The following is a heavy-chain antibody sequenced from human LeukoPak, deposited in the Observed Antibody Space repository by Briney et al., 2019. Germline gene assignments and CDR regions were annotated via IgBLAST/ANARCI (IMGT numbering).Heavy chain of an antibody. V-gene: IGHV4-39*01. CDR3: ARGGYFDY. J-gene: IGHJ4*02. CDR2: IYYSGST. Sequence: SETLSLTCTVSGGSISSSSYYWGWIRQPPGKGLEWIGSIYYSGSTYYNPSLKSRVTISVDTSKNQFSLKLSSVTAADTAVYYCARGGYFDYWGQGTLVTVSS. CDR1: GGSISSSSYY.